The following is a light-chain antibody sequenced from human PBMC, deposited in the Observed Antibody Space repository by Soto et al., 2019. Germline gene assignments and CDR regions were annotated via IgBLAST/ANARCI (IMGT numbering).Light chain of an antibody. Sequence: QSVLTQPASVSGSPGQSITISCTGTSSDVGAYNYVSWYQQHPSKVPKLIIYQVTDRPSGVSNRFSGSKSGTTASLTISGLQAEDEADYYCSSFTTSHIYVFGSGTKLTVL. CDR1: SSDVGAYNY. J-gene: IGLJ1*01. CDR2: QVT. CDR3: SSFTTSHIYV. V-gene: IGLV2-14*01.